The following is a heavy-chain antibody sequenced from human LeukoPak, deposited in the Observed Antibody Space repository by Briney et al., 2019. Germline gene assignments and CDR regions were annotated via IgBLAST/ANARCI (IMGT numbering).Heavy chain of an antibody. V-gene: IGHV1-18*01. Sequence: ASVKVSCKASGYTFTSYGISWVRQAPGQGLEWMGWISAYNGNTNYAQKLQGRVTMTTDTSTSTAYMELRSLRSDDTAVYYCARVISGYCSGGSCYPHYYYYYMDVWGKGTTVTISS. CDR3: ARVISGYCSGGSCYPHYYYYYMDV. CDR2: ISAYNGNT. D-gene: IGHD2-15*01. CDR1: GYTFTSYG. J-gene: IGHJ6*03.